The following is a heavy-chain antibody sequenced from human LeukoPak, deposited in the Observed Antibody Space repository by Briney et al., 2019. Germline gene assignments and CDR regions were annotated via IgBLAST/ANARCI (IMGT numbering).Heavy chain of an antibody. D-gene: IGHD3-10*01. J-gene: IGHJ5*02. V-gene: IGHV3-21*01. CDR2: ISSSSSYI. CDR1: GLPFSSYS. Sequence: PGGSLRLSCAASGLPFSSYSMNWLRQAPGKGLELVSSISSSSSYIYYADSVKGRFTISRDNAKNSLYLQMNSLRAEDTAVYYCARAPGSRATWGQGTLVTVSS. CDR3: ARAPGSRAT.